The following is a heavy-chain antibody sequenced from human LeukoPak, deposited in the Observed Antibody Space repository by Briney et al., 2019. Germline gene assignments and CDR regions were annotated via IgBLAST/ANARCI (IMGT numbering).Heavy chain of an antibody. Sequence: PGGSLRLSCAASGFTFDDYGMSWVRQAPGKGLEWVSGINWNGGSTGYADSVKGRFTISRDNAKNSLYLQMNSLRAEDTALYYCARAGKLYSSSWERYYFDYWGQGTLVTVSS. CDR1: GFTFDDYG. D-gene: IGHD6-13*01. J-gene: IGHJ4*02. V-gene: IGHV3-20*04. CDR3: ARAGKLYSSSWERYYFDY. CDR2: INWNGGST.